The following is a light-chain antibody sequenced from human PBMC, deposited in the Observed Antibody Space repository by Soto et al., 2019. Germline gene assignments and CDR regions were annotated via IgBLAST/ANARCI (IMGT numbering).Light chain of an antibody. CDR1: QSISSW. Sequence: DIQMTQSPSTLSASVGDSVTITCRASQSISSWLAWYRQKPGKDPKLLIYTESNLESGVPSRFRGSGSGTEFTLTITSLQPDDFATYYCQQYNSQSTFGQGTKVDIK. CDR3: QQYNSQST. J-gene: IGKJ1*01. V-gene: IGKV1-5*03. CDR2: TES.